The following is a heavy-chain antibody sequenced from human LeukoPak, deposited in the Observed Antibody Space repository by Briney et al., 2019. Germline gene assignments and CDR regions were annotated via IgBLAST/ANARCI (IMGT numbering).Heavy chain of an antibody. Sequence: SETLSLTCAVYGGSFSGYYWSRIRQPPGKGLEWIGEINHSGSTNYNPSLKSRVTISVDTSKNQFSLKLGSVTAADTAVYYCARAGSRVSAADGMDVWGQGTTVTVSS. J-gene: IGHJ6*02. D-gene: IGHD2-15*01. CDR1: GGSFSGYY. CDR3: ARAGSRVSAADGMDV. CDR2: INHSGST. V-gene: IGHV4-34*01.